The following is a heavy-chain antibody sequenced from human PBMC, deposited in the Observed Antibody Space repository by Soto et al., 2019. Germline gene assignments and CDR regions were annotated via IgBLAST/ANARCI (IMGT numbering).Heavy chain of an antibody. CDR2: ISGSGGST. Sequence: PVGSLRLSCAASGFTFSSYAMSWVRQAPGKGLEWVSAISGSGGSTYYADSVKGRFTISRDNSKNTLYLQMNSLRAEDTAVYYCAPDHGSGSYYYYGMDVWGQGTTVTVSS. CDR3: APDHGSGSYYYYGMDV. V-gene: IGHV3-23*01. CDR1: GFTFSSYA. J-gene: IGHJ6*02. D-gene: IGHD3-10*01.